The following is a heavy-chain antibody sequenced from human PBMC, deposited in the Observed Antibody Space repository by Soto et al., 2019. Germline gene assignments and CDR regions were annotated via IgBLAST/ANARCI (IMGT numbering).Heavy chain of an antibody. V-gene: IGHV4-31*03. CDR2: IYYSGST. Sequence: PSETLSLTCTVSGGSISSGGYYWSWIRQHPGKGLEWIGYIYYSGSTYYNPSLKSRVTISVDTSKNQFSLKLSSVTAADTAVYYCATEHGVGAPEYFQHWGQGTLVTVSS. CDR3: ATEHGVGAPEYFQH. CDR1: GGSISSGGYY. D-gene: IGHD1-26*01. J-gene: IGHJ1*01.